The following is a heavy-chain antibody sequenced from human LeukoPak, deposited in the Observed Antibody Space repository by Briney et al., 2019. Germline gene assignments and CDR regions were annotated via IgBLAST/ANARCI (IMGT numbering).Heavy chain of an antibody. CDR3: ASGVANYGDYGGFDY. J-gene: IGHJ4*02. CDR1: GFTFDDYA. D-gene: IGHD4-17*01. Sequence: GGSLRLSCAASGFTFDDYAMHWVRQAPGKGLEWVSGISWNSGSIGYADSVKGRFTISRDNAKNSLYLQMNSLRAEDTALYYCASGVANYGDYGGFDYWGQGTLVTVSS. CDR2: ISWNSGSI. V-gene: IGHV3-9*01.